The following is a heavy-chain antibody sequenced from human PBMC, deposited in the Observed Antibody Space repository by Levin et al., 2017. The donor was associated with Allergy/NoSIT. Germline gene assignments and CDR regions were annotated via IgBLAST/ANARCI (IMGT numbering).Heavy chain of an antibody. CDR3: ARGDYDTSGYPTTEYFQY. D-gene: IGHD3-22*01. V-gene: IGHV3-9*01. CDR2: LLFSLFLL. Sequence: SLRLSCAASGFTFADYAMHWVRQAPGSFLVGFSFLLFSLFLLFSSSSFKGRFTISRDNAKNSLYLQMDSLRAEDTALYYCARGDYDTSGYPTTEYFQYWGQGTLVTVSS. CDR1: GFTFADYA. J-gene: IGHJ1*01.